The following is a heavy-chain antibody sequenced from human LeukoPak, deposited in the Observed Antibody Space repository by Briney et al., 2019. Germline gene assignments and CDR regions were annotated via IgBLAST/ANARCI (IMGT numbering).Heavy chain of an antibody. J-gene: IGHJ3*02. D-gene: IGHD4-17*01. Sequence: GGSLRLSCTASGFTFCAYAMMWVRQAPGKGPEWVSAIRGGGTSEFYADSVKGRFRISRDNSKDTLFLQMNSLRAEDTAVYYCARDPNGDYIGAFDMWGPGTMVTVSS. CDR3: ARDPNGDYIGAFDM. CDR1: GFTFCAYA. V-gene: IGHV3-23*01. CDR2: IRGGGTSE.